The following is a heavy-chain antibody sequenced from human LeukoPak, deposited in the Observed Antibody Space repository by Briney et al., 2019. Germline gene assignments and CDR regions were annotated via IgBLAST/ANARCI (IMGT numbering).Heavy chain of an antibody. D-gene: IGHD6-13*01. V-gene: IGHV2-5*02. J-gene: IGHJ4*02. CDR2: IHWADDK. CDR3: AHRLTGYNSNWYHGYFDY. Sequence: GSGPTLVNPTQTLTLTCTFSGFSLSTSGVGVGWIRQPPGKALEWLTLIHWADDKRYSPSLNSMLTVTKAISKSQVVLTLTNMDPVDTATYYCAHRLTGYNSNWYHGYFDYWGQGTLVTVSS. CDR1: GFSLSTSGVG.